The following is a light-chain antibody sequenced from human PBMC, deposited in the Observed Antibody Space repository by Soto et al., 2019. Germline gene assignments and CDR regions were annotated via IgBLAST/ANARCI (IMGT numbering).Light chain of an antibody. CDR3: SSYTSSSTYV. Sequence: LTQPASVSGSPGQSITISCTGTSSDVGGYNYVSWYQQHPGKAPKLMIYEVSNRPSGVSNRFSGSKSGNTASLTISGLQAEDEADYHCSSYTSSSTYVFGTGTKVTVL. V-gene: IGLV2-14*01. CDR1: SSDVGGYNY. CDR2: EVS. J-gene: IGLJ1*01.